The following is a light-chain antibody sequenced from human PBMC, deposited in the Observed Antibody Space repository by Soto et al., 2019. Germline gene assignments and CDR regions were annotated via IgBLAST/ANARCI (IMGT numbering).Light chain of an antibody. Sequence: QPVLTQPPSVSGAPGQRLTISCAGTSSNIGAGFDVHWYQQLPGTAPKLLIYANDDRPSGVPDRFSGSTSGTSASLDITGLQADDAADYYCQSYDNSLLAYVFGGGTQLTVL. CDR3: QSYDNSLLAYV. V-gene: IGLV1-40*01. J-gene: IGLJ2*01. CDR1: SSNIGAGFD. CDR2: AND.